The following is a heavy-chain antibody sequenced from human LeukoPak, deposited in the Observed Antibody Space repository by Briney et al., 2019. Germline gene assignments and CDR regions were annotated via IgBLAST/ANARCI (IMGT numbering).Heavy chain of an antibody. D-gene: IGHD3-10*01. V-gene: IGHV4-38-2*02. CDR3: ARHPRRGAPFDY. Sequence: SETLSLTCTVSGYSISSGYYWGWIRQPPGKGLGWIGSIYRSGSTYYNPSLKSRVTISVDTSKNQFSLKLSSVTAADTAVYYCARHPRRGAPFDYWGQGTLVTVSS. CDR1: GYSISSGYY. CDR2: IYRSGST. J-gene: IGHJ4*02.